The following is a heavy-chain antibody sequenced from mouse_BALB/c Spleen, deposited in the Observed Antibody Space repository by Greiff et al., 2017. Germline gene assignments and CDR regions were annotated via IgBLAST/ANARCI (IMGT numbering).Heavy chain of an antibody. CDR2: IYPGDGDT. J-gene: IGHJ3*01. V-gene: IGHV1-82*01. D-gene: IGHD2-4*01. CDR1: GYAFSSSW. CDR3: AREEAIYYDYYY. Sequence: VKLMESGPELVKPGASVKISCKASGYAFSSSWMNWVKQRPGQGLEWIGRIYPGDGDTNYNGKFKGKATLTADKSSSTAYMQLSSLTSVDSAVYFCAREEAIYYDYYYWGQGTLVTVSA.